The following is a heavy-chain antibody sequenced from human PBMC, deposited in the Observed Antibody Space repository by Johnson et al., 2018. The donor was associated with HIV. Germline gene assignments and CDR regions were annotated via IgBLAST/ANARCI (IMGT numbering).Heavy chain of an antibody. CDR1: GLTFSSYG. CDR3: ARDNIVLMVGGAFDI. Sequence: QVQLVESGGGVVQPGRSLRLSCAASGLTFSSYGMHWVRQAPGKGLEWVAVIWYDGSNKDYADSVKGRFTISRDNSKNTLYLQMNSLRAEDTAVYYCARDNIVLMVGGAFDIWGQGTMVTVSS. CDR2: IWYDGSNK. J-gene: IGHJ3*02. V-gene: IGHV3-33*01. D-gene: IGHD2-8*01.